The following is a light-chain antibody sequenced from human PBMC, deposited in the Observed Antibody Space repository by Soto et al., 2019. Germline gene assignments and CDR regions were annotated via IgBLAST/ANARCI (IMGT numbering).Light chain of an antibody. J-gene: IGLJ2*01. V-gene: IGLV2-14*03. CDR1: ISDVGGSNY. Sequence: QSALTQPASVSGSPGQSITISCSGTISDVGGSNYVSWYQHHPGKAPSLMIFDVSNRPSGISNRFSGSKSGSTASLTISGLQAEDEADYYCSSYSSSSSPVVFGGGSKVTVL. CDR3: SSYSSSSSPVV. CDR2: DVS.